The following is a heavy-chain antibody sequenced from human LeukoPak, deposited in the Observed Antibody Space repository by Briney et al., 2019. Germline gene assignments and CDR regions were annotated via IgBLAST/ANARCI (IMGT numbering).Heavy chain of an antibody. CDR1: GFTFSSYA. Sequence: PGGSLRLSCAASGFTFSSYAMTWVRQAPGKGLEWVANIRQDGSEKYYVDSVKGRFTISRDNAKNSLYLQMNSLRAEDTAVYYCARVSQIVGAKFDSWGQGTLVTVSS. CDR3: ARVSQIVGAKFDS. J-gene: IGHJ5*01. D-gene: IGHD1-26*01. CDR2: IRQDGSEK. V-gene: IGHV3-7*01.